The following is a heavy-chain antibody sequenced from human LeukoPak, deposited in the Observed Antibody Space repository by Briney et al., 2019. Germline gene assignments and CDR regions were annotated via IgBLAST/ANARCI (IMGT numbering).Heavy chain of an antibody. J-gene: IGHJ6*02. V-gene: IGHV3-23*01. CDR1: GFTFSSYA. Sequence: GGSLRLPCAASGFTFSSYAMSWVLQAPGKGLEWVLAISGSGGSTYYADSVKGRFTISRDNSKNTLYLQMNSLRAEDTAVYYCAKSGGIPYYYYGMDVWGQGTTVTVSS. CDR2: ISGSGGST. D-gene: IGHD5-18*01. CDR3: AKSGGIPYYYYGMDV.